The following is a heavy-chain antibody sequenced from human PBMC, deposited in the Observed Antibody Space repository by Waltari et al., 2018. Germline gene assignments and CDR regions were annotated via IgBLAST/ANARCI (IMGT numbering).Heavy chain of an antibody. J-gene: IGHJ4*02. V-gene: IGHV3-74*01. Sequence: EVQLVESGGDLLQPGGSLRLSCTASGFTFSRYWMHWVRQAPGKGLVWVSRSNPEDTTTTYADSAKGRFTISRDNGKNTLYLQMNSLRVEDTAVYYCATDDLFLTFWGQGTLVTVSS. CDR1: GFTFSRYW. CDR3: ATDDLFLTF. CDR2: SNPEDTTT.